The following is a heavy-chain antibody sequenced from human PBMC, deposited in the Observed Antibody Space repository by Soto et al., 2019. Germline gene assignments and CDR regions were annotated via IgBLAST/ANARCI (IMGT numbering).Heavy chain of an antibody. V-gene: IGHV1-8*01. Sequence: ASVKVSCKASGYTFTSYDINWVRQATGQGLEWMGWMNPNSGNTGYAQKFQGRVTMTRNTSISTAYMELSSLRSEDTTVYYCARMQNYDFWSGYWPHYYYYYGMDVWGQGTTVTVSS. D-gene: IGHD3-3*01. CDR1: GYTFTSYD. CDR3: ARMQNYDFWSGYWPHYYYYYGMDV. CDR2: MNPNSGNT. J-gene: IGHJ6*02.